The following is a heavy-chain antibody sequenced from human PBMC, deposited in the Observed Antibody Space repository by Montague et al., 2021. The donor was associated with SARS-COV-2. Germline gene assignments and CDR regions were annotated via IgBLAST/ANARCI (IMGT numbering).Heavy chain of an antibody. V-gene: IGHV4-59*01. CDR3: AGLQGDGSLYGMDV. CDR2: IYYSGNT. D-gene: IGHD5-24*01. J-gene: IGHJ6*02. CDR1: GGSISSYN. Sequence: SETLSLTRTVSGGSISSYNWSWIRQPPGKGLECIGYIYYSGNTNYNPSLKSRVTISVDASKSQFSLKLSSVTAADTAVYYCAGLQGDGSLYGMDVWGQGTTVTVSS.